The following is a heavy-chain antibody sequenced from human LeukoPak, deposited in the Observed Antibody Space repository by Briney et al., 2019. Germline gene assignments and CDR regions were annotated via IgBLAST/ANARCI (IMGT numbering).Heavy chain of an antibody. CDR1: GFTFSSYS. CDR2: ISSSSSTI. V-gene: IGHV3-48*01. Sequence: GGSLRLSCAASGFTFSSYSMLWVRQAPGKGLEWVSYISSSSSTIYYADSVKGRFTISRDNAKNSLYLQMNSLRAEDTAVYYCAELGITMIGGVWGKGTTVTISS. CDR3: AELGITMIGGV. D-gene: IGHD3-10*02. J-gene: IGHJ6*04.